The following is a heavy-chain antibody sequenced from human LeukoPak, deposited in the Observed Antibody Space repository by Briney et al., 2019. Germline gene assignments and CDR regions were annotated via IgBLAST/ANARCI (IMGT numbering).Heavy chain of an antibody. Sequence: ASVKVSCKASGYTXTSYGISWVRQAPGQGLEWMGWISAYRGNTYYAQKLQGRVTLATDTSTSTAYMELRSLRSDDTAVYYCARDLYYYDSSGFHDVFDIWGQGTMVTVSS. J-gene: IGHJ3*02. CDR3: ARDLYYYDSSGFHDVFDI. CDR1: GYTXTSYG. D-gene: IGHD3-22*01. V-gene: IGHV1-18*01. CDR2: ISAYRGNT.